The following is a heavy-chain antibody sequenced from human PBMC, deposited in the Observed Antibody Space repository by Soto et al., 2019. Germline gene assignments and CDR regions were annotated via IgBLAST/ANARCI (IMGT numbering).Heavy chain of an antibody. V-gene: IGHV1-3*01. CDR1: GYTFSNHA. J-gene: IGHJ2*01. CDR3: AKKREMAVSTTPRWRFDV. CDR2: INAGGGDR. Sequence: ASVKVSCKASGYTFSNHAIHWVRQAPGQRLEWMGWINAGGGDRRYAQKFQDRISITTDTFARIVYLELSSLTSADTAVYYCAKKREMAVSTTPRWRFDVWGRGXLVTVYS. D-gene: IGHD2-15*01.